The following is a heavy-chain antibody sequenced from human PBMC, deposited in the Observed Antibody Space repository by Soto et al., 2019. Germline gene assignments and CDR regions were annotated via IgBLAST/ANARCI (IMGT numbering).Heavy chain of an antibody. CDR3: ATRRGAGAHFDY. Sequence: EVELLESGGGLVQPEGSLRLSCAASGFTFSTYAMGWVRQAPGKGLEWVSVVSSGGGTHYADSVKGRFTVSRDNSKNTLSLQINSQRADDTAVYYCATRRGAGAHFDYWGQGAVVTASS. CDR2: VSSGGGT. CDR1: GFTFSTYA. J-gene: IGHJ4*02. D-gene: IGHD3-10*01. V-gene: IGHV3-23*01.